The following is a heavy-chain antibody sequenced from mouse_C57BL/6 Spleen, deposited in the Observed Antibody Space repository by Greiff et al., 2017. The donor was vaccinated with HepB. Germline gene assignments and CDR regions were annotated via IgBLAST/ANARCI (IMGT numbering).Heavy chain of an antibody. CDR2: IYPGDGDT. Sequence: VKLMESGPELVKPGASVKISCKASGYAFSSSWMNWVKQRPGKGLEWIGRIYPGDGDTNYNGKFKGTATLTADKSSSTAYMQLSSLTSEDSAVYFCARDYGVGDYWGQGTTLTVSS. D-gene: IGHD1-2*01. CDR3: ARDYGVGDY. V-gene: IGHV1-82*01. J-gene: IGHJ2*01. CDR1: GYAFSSSW.